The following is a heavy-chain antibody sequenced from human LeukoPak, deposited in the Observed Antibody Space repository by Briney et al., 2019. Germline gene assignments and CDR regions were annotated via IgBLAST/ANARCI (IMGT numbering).Heavy chain of an antibody. CDR1: GGSISSGGYY. D-gene: IGHD1-26*01. J-gene: IGHJ4*02. Sequence: SETLSLTCTVSGGSISSGGYYWSWIRQPPGKGLEWIGYIYHSGSTYYNPSLKSRVTISVDRSKNQFSLKLSSVTAADTAVYYCAIDSGSHYFDYWGQGTLVTVSS. V-gene: IGHV4-30-2*01. CDR3: AIDSGSHYFDY. CDR2: IYHSGST.